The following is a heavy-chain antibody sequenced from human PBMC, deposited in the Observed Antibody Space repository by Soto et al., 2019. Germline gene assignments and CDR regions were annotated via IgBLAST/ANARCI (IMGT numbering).Heavy chain of an antibody. J-gene: IGHJ6*02. D-gene: IGHD5-12*01. Sequence: SETLSLTCTVSGGSISGYYWIWIRQPPGKGLEWIGYIYYSGSTKYNPSLKSRVTISVDTSKNQFSLRLSSVTAADTAVYYCARDLGGGYDLAMDVWGQGTTVTVSS. CDR3: ARDLGGGYDLAMDV. V-gene: IGHV4-59*01. CDR1: GGSISGYY. CDR2: IYYSGST.